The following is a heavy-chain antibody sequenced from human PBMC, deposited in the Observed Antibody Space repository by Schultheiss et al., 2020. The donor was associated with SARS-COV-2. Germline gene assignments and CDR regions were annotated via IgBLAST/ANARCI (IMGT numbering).Heavy chain of an antibody. CDR2: INPSGGST. D-gene: IGHD2-15*01. CDR3: ARVASLLSGKGYYGMDV. CDR1: GYTFTSYY. Sequence: VKVSCKASGYTFTSYYMHWVRQAPGQGLEWMGIINPSGGSTSYAQKFQGRVTMTRDTSTSTVYMELSSLRSEDTAVYYCARVASLLSGKGYYGMDVWGQGTTVTVSS. V-gene: IGHV1-46*01. J-gene: IGHJ6*02.